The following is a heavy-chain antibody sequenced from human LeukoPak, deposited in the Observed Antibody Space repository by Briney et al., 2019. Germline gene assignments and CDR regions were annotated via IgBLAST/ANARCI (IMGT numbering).Heavy chain of an antibody. D-gene: IGHD3-22*01. CDR3: ARAPHYDSSGYNYDMYYFDY. CDR1: GVATRSGDYF. V-gene: IGHV4-31*03. Sequence: SETLSVTCNVSGVATRSGDYFWSWIRQHPGKGLEWIGFIYDYSGSTYYNPSLKSRVTISVDTSKNQFSLKLSSVTAADTAVYYCARAPHYDSSGYNYDMYYFDYWGQGTLVTVSS. CDR2: IYDYSGST. J-gene: IGHJ4*02.